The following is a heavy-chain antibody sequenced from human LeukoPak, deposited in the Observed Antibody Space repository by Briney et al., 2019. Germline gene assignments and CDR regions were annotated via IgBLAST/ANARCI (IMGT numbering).Heavy chain of an antibody. J-gene: IGHJ6*03. CDR2: INWNSGRI. V-gene: IGHV3-9*01. Sequence: PGGSLRLSCAAAGFTFDDYAMHWVRHAPGKGVEWVSTINWNSGRIEYADSVKGRFTISRDNAKNSLYLQMNSLRDEDTALYYCAKDGQRRAVSVVTYMDVWGKGTTVTVSS. CDR3: AKDGQRRAVSVVTYMDV. CDR1: GFTFDDYA. D-gene: IGHD6-19*01.